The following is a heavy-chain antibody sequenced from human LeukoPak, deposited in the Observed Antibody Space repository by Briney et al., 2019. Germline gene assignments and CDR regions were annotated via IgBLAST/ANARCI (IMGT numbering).Heavy chain of an antibody. D-gene: IGHD3-10*01. Sequence: ALVKVSCKASGYTFTSYYMHWVRQAPGQGLEWMGIINPSGGSTSYAQKFQGRVTMTRDMSTSTVYMELSSLRSEDTAVYYCAREVVWFGELRYNWFDPWGQGTLVTVSS. CDR3: AREVVWFGELRYNWFDP. CDR1: GYTFTSYY. CDR2: INPSGGST. J-gene: IGHJ5*02. V-gene: IGHV1-46*01.